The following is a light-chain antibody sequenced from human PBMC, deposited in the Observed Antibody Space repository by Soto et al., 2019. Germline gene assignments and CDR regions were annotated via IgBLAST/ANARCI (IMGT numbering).Light chain of an antibody. CDR1: NIDMRDYF. CDR3: SSYKGTNTWV. J-gene: IGLJ3*02. Sequence: QSALTQPASVSGSPGQSITLSCTGTNIDMRDYFVSWLQQHPGKAPKSLIYDVSNRSPGVPNRYSGSKSGNTASLSISGLQAEDEAYYYCSSYKGTNTWVFGGGTKLTVL. CDR2: DVS. V-gene: IGLV2-14*03.